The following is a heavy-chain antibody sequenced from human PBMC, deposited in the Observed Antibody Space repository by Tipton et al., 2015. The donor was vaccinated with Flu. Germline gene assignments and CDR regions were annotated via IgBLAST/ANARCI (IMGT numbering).Heavy chain of an antibody. V-gene: IGHV5-51*03. CDR2: IYPGNSDT. D-gene: IGHD3-10*01. CDR3: VRLRTMDVNPRDAFDI. CDR1: GYTFTDYW. Sequence: QLVQSGAEVKKPGESLKISCKGSGYTFTDYWIGWVRQTPGKGLEWVCLIYPGNSDTRYGPSFRGQVSLSVDKSIRTTYLHWSSLRATDTAVYYCVRLRTMDVNPRDAFDIWGQGTMVTVSS. J-gene: IGHJ3*02.